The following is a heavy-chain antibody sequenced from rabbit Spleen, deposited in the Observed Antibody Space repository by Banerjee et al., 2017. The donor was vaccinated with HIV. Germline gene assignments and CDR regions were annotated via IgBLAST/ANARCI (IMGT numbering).Heavy chain of an antibody. V-gene: IGHV1S45*01. CDR2: IDAGNSGFT. Sequence: QEQLVESGGDLVKPGASLTLTCKASGVSFSFNSYMCWVRQAPGKGLEWIACIDAGNSGFTYFASWAKGRFTISKTSSTTVTLQMTSLTAADTATYFCARDSGSSFSSYGMDLWGQGTLVTVS. D-gene: IGHD8-1*01. CDR1: GVSFSFNSY. CDR3: ARDSGSSFSSYGMDL. J-gene: IGHJ6*01.